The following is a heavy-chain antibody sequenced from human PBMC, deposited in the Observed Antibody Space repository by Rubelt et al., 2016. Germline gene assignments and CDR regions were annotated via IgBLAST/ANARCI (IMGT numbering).Heavy chain of an antibody. CDR1: GFIFTNYA. CDR3: ARDYYGDPFDY. CDR2: ISGSGDTT. D-gene: IGHD4-17*01. Sequence: PGGSLRLSCAASGFIFTNYAMSWVRQAPGKGLEWVSGISGSGDTTYYTDSVKGRFTISRDNSQNTLSLQMNNLRAEDTAVYYCARDYYGDPFDYWGQGTPVTVSS. V-gene: IGHV3-23*01. J-gene: IGHJ4*02.